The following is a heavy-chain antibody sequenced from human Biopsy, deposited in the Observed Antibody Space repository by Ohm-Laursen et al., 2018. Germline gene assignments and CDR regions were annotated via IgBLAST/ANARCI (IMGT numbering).Heavy chain of an antibody. CDR3: ATAIDRRFDY. Sequence: SLRLSCAASGFTFSKAWMSWIRQAPGKGLEFISYISSSSSTISYADSVKGRFTISRDNAKKSLYLQLNSLRAEDTAVYYCATAIDRRFDYWGQGTLVTVSS. J-gene: IGHJ4*02. V-gene: IGHV3-11*01. CDR1: GFTFSKAW. D-gene: IGHD3-22*01. CDR2: ISSSSSTI.